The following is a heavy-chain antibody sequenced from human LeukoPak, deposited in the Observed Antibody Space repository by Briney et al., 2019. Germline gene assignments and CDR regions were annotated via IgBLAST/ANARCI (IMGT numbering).Heavy chain of an antibody. J-gene: IGHJ4*02. CDR2: MNQDGRER. V-gene: IGHV3-7*01. CDR1: GFSFSNNW. D-gene: IGHD2-8*01. CDR3: ATGTYGERFYS. Sequence: PGGSLRLSCAASGFSFSNNWMFWVRQAPGKGLEWVATMNQDGRERFYVDSVKGRFTISRDNTKNSLYLQMNSLRAEDTAMYFCATGTYGERFYSWGQGTLVTVPS.